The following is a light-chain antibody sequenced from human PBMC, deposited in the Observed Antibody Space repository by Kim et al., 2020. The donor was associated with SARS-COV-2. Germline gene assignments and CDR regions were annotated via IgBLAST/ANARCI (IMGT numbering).Light chain of an antibody. V-gene: IGLV3-21*04. CDR2: YDS. Sequence: PGKTARITCGGNNIGSKSVHWYQQKPGQAPVLVIYYDSDRPSGIPERFSGSNSGNTATLTISRVESGDEADYYCQVWDSSSDHVVFGGGTQLTVL. CDR3: QVWDSSSDHVV. J-gene: IGLJ2*01. CDR1: NIGSKS.